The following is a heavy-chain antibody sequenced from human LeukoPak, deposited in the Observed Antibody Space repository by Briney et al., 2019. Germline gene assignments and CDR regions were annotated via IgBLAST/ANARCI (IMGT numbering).Heavy chain of an antibody. CDR2: ISWDGGST. D-gene: IGHD2-15*01. CDR1: GFTFDDYA. J-gene: IGHJ4*02. V-gene: IGHV3-43D*04. CDR3: AKDGRGYCSGGSCYGGFDY. Sequence: GGSLRLSCAASGFTFDDYAMHWVRHAPGKGLEWVSLISWDGGSTYYADSVKGRFTISRDNSKNSLYLQMNRLRAEDTALYYCAKDGRGYCSGGSCYGGFDYWGQGTLVTVSS.